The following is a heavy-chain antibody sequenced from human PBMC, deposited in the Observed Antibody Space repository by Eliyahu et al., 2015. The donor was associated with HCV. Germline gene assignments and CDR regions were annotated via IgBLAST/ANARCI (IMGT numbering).Heavy chain of an antibody. Sequence: EVQLVESGGGLVQPGGSLRLSCAASGFPFSSYWLSWVRQAPGKGLEWVANIKQDGSEKYYVDSVKGRFTISRDNAKNSLYLQMNSLRAEDTAVYYCARLGYCSSTSCFYGMDVWGQGTTVTVSS. V-gene: IGHV3-7*03. CDR3: ARLGYCSSTSCFYGMDV. D-gene: IGHD2-2*01. J-gene: IGHJ6*02. CDR1: GFPFSSYW. CDR2: IKQDGSEK.